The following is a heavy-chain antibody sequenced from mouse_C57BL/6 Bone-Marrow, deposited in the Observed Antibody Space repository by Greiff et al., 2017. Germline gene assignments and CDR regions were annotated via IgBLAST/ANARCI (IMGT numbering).Heavy chain of an antibody. Sequence: EVQLVESGGGLVKPGGSLKISCAASGFTFSDYGMNWVRQAPEKRLEWVAYISSGSSSTYYADTVKGRFTITRDNAKNTLFLQMTSLRAEDTAMYYCARRGNYGSWFAYWGQGTLVTVSA. CDR2: ISSGSSST. D-gene: IGHD2-1*01. J-gene: IGHJ3*01. V-gene: IGHV5-17*01. CDR1: GFTFSDYG. CDR3: ARRGNYGSWFAY.